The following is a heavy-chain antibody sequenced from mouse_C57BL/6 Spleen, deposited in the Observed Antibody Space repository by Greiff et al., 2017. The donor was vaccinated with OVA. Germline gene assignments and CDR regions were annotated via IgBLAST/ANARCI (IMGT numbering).Heavy chain of an antibody. CDR3: MKGSYAMGY. Sequence: EVQRVESGGGLVQPKGSLKLSCAASGFSFNTYAMNWVRQAPGKGLEWVARIRSKSNNYATYYADSVKDRFPTSRDDSESMIYLQMNNLKTEDTAMYYCMKGSYAMGYWGQGTSVTVSS. J-gene: IGHJ4*01. CDR2: IRSKSNNYAT. CDR1: GFSFNTYA. V-gene: IGHV10-1*01. D-gene: IGHD1-1*01.